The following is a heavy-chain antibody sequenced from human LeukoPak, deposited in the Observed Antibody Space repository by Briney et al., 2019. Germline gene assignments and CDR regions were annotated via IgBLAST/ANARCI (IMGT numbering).Heavy chain of an antibody. J-gene: IGHJ4*02. Sequence: ASVKVSCKASGGTFSSYAISWVRQAPGQGLEWMGGIIPIFGTANYAQKFQGRVTITADKSTSTAYMELSSLRSDDTAMYYCATANNWNYALGYWGQGTLVTVSS. D-gene: IGHD1-7*01. CDR1: GGTFSSYA. CDR2: IIPIFGTA. V-gene: IGHV1-69*06. CDR3: ATANNWNYALGY.